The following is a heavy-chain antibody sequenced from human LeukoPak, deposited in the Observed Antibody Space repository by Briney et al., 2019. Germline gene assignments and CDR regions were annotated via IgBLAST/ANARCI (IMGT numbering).Heavy chain of an antibody. CDR1: GGSISSYY. CDR2: IYTSGST. CDR3: ARDRCSSTSCYNDY. Sequence: SETLSLTCTVSGGSISSYYWSWIRQPAGQGLEWIGRIYTSGSTNYNPSLKSRVTMSVDTSKNQFSLKLSSVTAADTAVYYCARDRCSSTSCYNDYWGQGTLVTVSS. J-gene: IGHJ4*02. V-gene: IGHV4-4*07. D-gene: IGHD2-2*02.